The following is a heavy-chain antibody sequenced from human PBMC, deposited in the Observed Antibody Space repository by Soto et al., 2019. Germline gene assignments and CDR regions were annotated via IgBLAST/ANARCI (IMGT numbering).Heavy chain of an antibody. Sequence: SEMLSLTCTVSGGYISSYYWSWIRQPPGKGLEWIGYIYYSGSTNYNPSLKSRVTISVDTSKNQFSLKLSSVTAADTAVYYCAREVDTAMVYFDYWGQGTLVTVSS. D-gene: IGHD5-18*01. CDR2: IYYSGST. V-gene: IGHV4-59*01. CDR1: GGYISSYY. CDR3: AREVDTAMVYFDY. J-gene: IGHJ4*02.